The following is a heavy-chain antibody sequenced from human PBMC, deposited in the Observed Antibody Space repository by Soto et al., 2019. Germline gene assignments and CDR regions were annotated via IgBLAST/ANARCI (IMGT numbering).Heavy chain of an antibody. CDR2: INNDGSST. D-gene: IGHD3-10*01. Sequence: EVQLVESGGGLVQPGGSLRLSCAASGFTFSSYWMHWVRQAPGKGLVWVSRINNDGSSTSYADSVKGRFTISRDNAKNTLYLQMNSLRAEDTAVYYCARVGHYYGSGSDSNFDYWGQGTLVTVSS. J-gene: IGHJ4*02. CDR3: ARVGHYYGSGSDSNFDY. V-gene: IGHV3-74*01. CDR1: GFTFSSYW.